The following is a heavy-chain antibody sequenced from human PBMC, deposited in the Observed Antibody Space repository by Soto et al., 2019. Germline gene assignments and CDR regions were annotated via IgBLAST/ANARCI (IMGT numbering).Heavy chain of an antibody. CDR1: GFSLSNAKMG. D-gene: IGHD5-18*01. J-gene: IGHJ4*02. CDR2: IFSNDET. V-gene: IGHV2-26*01. Sequence: QVTLKESGPVLVKPTETLTLTCTVSGFSLSNAKMGVSWIRQPPGKALEWLAHIFSNDETSYTTSLKSRLTISKDSSKSQVVLTMTNIDPVDTATYYCARTVDTTMVFSRFDYWGQGTLVTVSS. CDR3: ARTVDTTMVFSRFDY.